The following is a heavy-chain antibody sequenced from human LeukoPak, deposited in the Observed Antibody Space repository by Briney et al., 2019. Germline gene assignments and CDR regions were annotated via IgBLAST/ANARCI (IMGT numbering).Heavy chain of an antibody. J-gene: IGHJ4*02. CDR2: INPNSGGT. D-gene: IGHD3-10*01. Sequence: GASVKVSCKASGYTFTGYYMHWVRQAPGQGLEWMGWINPNSGGTNYAQKFQGRVTMTRDTSISTAYMELSRLRSDDTGVYYCARDGITMVRGVIITSHFDYWGQGTLVTVSS. CDR1: GYTFTGYY. CDR3: ARDGITMVRGVIITSHFDY. V-gene: IGHV1-2*02.